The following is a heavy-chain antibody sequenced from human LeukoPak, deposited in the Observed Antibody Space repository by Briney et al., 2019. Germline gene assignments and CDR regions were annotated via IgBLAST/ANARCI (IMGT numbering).Heavy chain of an antibody. CDR2: IYYSGST. CDR1: GGSINSSRYY. J-gene: IGHJ4*02. Sequence: SETLSLTCTVSGGSINSSRYYWGWIRQPPGKGLEWIGYIYYSGSTNYNPSLKSRVTISVDTSKNQFSLKLSSVTAADTAVYYCARGYRSGSSNNFNKWGQGLLVAVSS. V-gene: IGHV4-61*05. D-gene: IGHD3-10*01. CDR3: ARGYRSGSSNNFNK.